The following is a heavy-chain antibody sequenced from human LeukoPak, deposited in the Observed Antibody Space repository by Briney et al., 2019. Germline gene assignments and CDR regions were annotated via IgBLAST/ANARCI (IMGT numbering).Heavy chain of an antibody. CDR2: ISAYNGNT. V-gene: IGHV1-18*01. D-gene: IGHD1-20*01. CDR1: GYTFTSYG. J-gene: IGHJ4*02. CDR3: ARGEGGNWNDDDSYGDY. Sequence: ASVKVSCKASGYTFTSYGISWVRQAPGQGLEWMGWISAYNGNTNYAHTLQGRVSMTTDTSTSTADMELRSLRFLDTAVYYCARGEGGNWNDDDSYGDYWGQGTLVTVSS.